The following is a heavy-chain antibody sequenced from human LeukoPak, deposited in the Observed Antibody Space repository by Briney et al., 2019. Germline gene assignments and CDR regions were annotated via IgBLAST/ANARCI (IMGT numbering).Heavy chain of an antibody. V-gene: IGHV1-2*04. J-gene: IGHJ4*02. Sequence: GSVNLSCTASGYTFTGYYMHWVRQAPGQGLEWMGLIYPNSGGTNYAQTFQGWVTITMDTSISTDYIELSRLRSDDTAVYYCARGSRVGDCSRIHTGMCFDYWGQGTVVTVSS. CDR3: ARGSRVGDCSRIHTGMCFDY. CDR1: GYTFTGYY. CDR2: IYPNSGGT. D-gene: IGHD1-26*01.